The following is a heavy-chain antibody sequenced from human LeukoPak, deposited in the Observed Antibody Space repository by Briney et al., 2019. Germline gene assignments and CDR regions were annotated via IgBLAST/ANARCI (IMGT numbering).Heavy chain of an antibody. V-gene: IGHV3-9*01. Sequence: GGSLRLSCAASGFTFDDYAMPWVRQAPGKGLEWVSGISWNSGSIGYADSVKGRFTISRDNAKNSLYLQMNSLRAEDTALYYCAKDRWYSGYDYLFDYWGQGTLVTVSS. CDR1: GFTFDDYA. J-gene: IGHJ4*02. CDR3: AKDRWYSGYDYLFDY. CDR2: ISWNSGSI. D-gene: IGHD5-12*01.